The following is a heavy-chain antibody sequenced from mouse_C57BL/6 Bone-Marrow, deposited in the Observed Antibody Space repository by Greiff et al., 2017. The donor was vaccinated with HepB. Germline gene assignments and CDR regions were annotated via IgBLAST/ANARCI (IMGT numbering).Heavy chain of an antibody. CDR1: GYAFTNYL. Sequence: LVESGAELVRPGPSVKVSCKASGYAFTNYLIEWVKQRPGQGLEWIGVINPGSGGTNYNEKFKGKATLTADKSSSTAYMQLSSLTSEDSAVYFCARSRGITTVVADYWGQGTTLTVSS. CDR3: ARSRGITTVVADY. V-gene: IGHV1-54*01. J-gene: IGHJ2*01. D-gene: IGHD1-1*01. CDR2: INPGSGGT.